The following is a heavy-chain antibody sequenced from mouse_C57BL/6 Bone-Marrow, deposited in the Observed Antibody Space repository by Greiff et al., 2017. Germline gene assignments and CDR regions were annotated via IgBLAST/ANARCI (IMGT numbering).Heavy chain of an antibody. D-gene: IGHD2-4*01. CDR1: GYTFTDYY. Sequence: EVQLQQSGPELVKPGASVKISCKASGYTFTDYYMNWVKQSHGKSLEWIGDINPNNGGTSYNQKFKGKATLTVDKSSSTAYMELRSLTSEDSAVYYCARIYDYDVGDYWGQGTTLTVSS. CDR2: INPNNGGT. J-gene: IGHJ2*01. V-gene: IGHV1-26*01. CDR3: ARIYDYDVGDY.